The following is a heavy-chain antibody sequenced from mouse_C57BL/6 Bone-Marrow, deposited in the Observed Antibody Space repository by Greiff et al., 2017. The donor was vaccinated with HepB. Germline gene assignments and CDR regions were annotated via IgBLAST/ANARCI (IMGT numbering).Heavy chain of an antibody. J-gene: IGHJ3*01. CDR3: ARDYYGSSYVEFAY. CDR1: GFTFSDYG. Sequence: EVQLVESGGGLVKPGGSLKLSCAASGFTFSDYGMHWVRQAPEKGLEWVAYISSGSSTIYYADTVKGRFTISRDNAKNTLFLQMTSLRSEDTAMYYWARDYYGSSYVEFAYWGQGTLVTVSA. V-gene: IGHV5-17*01. CDR2: ISSGSSTI. D-gene: IGHD1-1*01.